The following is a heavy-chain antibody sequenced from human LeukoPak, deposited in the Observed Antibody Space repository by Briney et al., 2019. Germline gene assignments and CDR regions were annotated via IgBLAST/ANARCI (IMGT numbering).Heavy chain of an antibody. D-gene: IGHD6-6*01. CDR3: ARGGYSSSVFDY. V-gene: IGHV1-69*01. CDR1: GGTFSSYA. J-gene: IGHJ4*02. CDR2: IIPIFGTA. Sequence: GSSVKVSCKASGGTFSSYAVSWVRQAPGQGLEWMGGIIPIFGTANYAQKFQGRVTITADESTSTAYMELSSLRSGDTAVYYCARGGYSSSVFDYWGQGTLVTVSS.